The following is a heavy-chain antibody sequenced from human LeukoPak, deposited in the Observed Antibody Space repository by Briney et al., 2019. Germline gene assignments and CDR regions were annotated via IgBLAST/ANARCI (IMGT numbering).Heavy chain of an antibody. CDR1: VFTFTNYV. CDR2: IKQDSRVR. CDR3: ANSQQRITIFGVVIVDLQY. J-gene: IGHJ1*01. D-gene: IGHD3-3*01. V-gene: IGHV3-7*03. Sequence: PGGSLRLSCSASVFTFTNYVISCVRESAGQGREWWANIKQDSRVRKYVDTVNARVTITRDNAKNSLYLQMKSLRVEDTAVYYCANSQQRITIFGVVIVDLQYWGQGTLVTVSS.